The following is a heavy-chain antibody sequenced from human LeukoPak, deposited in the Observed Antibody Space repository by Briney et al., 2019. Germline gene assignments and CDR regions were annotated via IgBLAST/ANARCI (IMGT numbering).Heavy chain of an antibody. D-gene: IGHD1-26*01. CDR1: GFTFSSYW. CDR2: IKQDGSEK. CDR3: AKKWDLFDY. J-gene: IGHJ4*02. V-gene: IGHV3-7*01. Sequence: PGGFLRLSCAASGFTFSSYWMSWVRQAPGKGLEWVANIKQDGSEKYYVDSVKGRFTISRDNSKNTLYLQMNSLRAEDTAVYYCAKKWDLFDYWGQGTLVTVSS.